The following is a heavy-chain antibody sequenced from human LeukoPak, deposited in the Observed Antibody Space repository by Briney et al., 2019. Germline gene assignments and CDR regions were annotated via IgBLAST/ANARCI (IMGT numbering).Heavy chain of an antibody. CDR2: MNPNSGNT. CDR1: GYTFTSYD. V-gene: IGHV1-8*01. CDR3: AREGPIVVVVAATLSAFDI. Sequence: ASVKVSCKASGYTFTSYDINWVRQATGQGLEWMGWMNPNSGNTGYAQKFQGRVTITADKSTSTAYMELSSLRSEDTAVYYCAREGPIVVVVAATLSAFDIWGQGTTVTVSS. D-gene: IGHD2-15*01. J-gene: IGHJ3*02.